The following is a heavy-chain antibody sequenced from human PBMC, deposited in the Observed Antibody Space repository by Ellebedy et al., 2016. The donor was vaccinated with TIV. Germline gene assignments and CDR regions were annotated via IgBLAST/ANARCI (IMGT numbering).Heavy chain of an antibody. CDR3: ARAPHIIPAAEIDY. D-gene: IGHD2-2*01. CDR1: GFIFSSYG. CDR2: ISTSSSYI. Sequence: GESLKISXATSGFIFSSYGMTWVRQAPGKGLEWLSSISTSSSYIYYADSVQGRFIISRDNARDTLFLQISSLRVEDTAVYYCARAPHIIPAAEIDYWGQGIQVTVSS. V-gene: IGHV3-21*01. J-gene: IGHJ4*02.